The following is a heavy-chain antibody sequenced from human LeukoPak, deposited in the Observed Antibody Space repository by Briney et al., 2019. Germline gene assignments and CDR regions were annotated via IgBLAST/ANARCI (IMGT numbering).Heavy chain of an antibody. CDR3: ARGVRVGDPDYYYLYGMDV. Sequence: PSETLSLTCTVSGGSISSGDHYWGWIRQPPGQGLAGMGSIYYIGDTYYSPPLKSGVTISVDTSKNQFCLKLSSVTGADTAVYYCARGVRVGDPDYYYLYGMDVWGQGTTVTVSS. J-gene: IGHJ6*02. CDR2: IYYIGDT. CDR1: GGSISSGDHY. V-gene: IGHV4-39*07. D-gene: IGHD1-26*01.